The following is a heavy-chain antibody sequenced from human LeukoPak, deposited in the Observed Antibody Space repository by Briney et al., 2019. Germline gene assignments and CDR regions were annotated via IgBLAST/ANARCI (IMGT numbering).Heavy chain of an antibody. J-gene: IGHJ4*02. D-gene: IGHD4-17*01. CDR3: AKDIRGYGDYDY. CDR1: GFSFSNYA. CDR2: ISGSGSGT. Sequence: GGSLRLSCAASGFSFSNYAMSWVRQAPGKGLEWVSAISGSGSGTYYADSVKGQFTISRDNSKNTLYLQMNSLRAEDTAVYYCAKDIRGYGDYDYWGQGILVTVSS. V-gene: IGHV3-23*01.